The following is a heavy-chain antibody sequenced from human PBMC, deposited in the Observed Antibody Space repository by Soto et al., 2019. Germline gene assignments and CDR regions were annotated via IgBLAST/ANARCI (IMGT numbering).Heavy chain of an antibody. CDR2: ISSSGSTI. Sequence: QVQLVESGGGLVKPGGSLGLSCAASGFTFSDYYMSWIRQAPGKGLAWVSYISSSGSTIYYADSVKGRFTISWDNAKNSLYLQMNSLRAEDTAVYSCASPRTIRYYYSMDVWGKGTTVTVSS. V-gene: IGHV3-11*01. D-gene: IGHD2-8*01. J-gene: IGHJ6*03. CDR1: GFTFSDYY. CDR3: ASPRTIRYYYSMDV.